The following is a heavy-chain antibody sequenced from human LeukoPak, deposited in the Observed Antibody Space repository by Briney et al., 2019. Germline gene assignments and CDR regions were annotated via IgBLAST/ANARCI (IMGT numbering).Heavy chain of an antibody. J-gene: IGHJ4*02. Sequence: GGSLRLSCAASGFTFSSYAMHWVRQAPGKGLEWVAVISYDGSNKYYADSVKGRFTISRDNSKNTLYLQMNSLRAEDTALYYCAKAGIAAAGTLYYFDYWGQGTLVTVSS. D-gene: IGHD6-13*01. V-gene: IGHV3-30-3*01. CDR1: GFTFSSYA. CDR3: AKAGIAAAGTLYYFDY. CDR2: ISYDGSNK.